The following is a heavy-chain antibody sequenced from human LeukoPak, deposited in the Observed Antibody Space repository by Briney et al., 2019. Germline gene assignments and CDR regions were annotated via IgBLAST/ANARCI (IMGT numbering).Heavy chain of an antibody. Sequence: GGSLRLSCAASGFNFRSFGMHWVRQAPGKGLEWVAAIWYDGGNKYYADSLKGRFTISRDNSKNTLYLQMNSLRAEDTAVYYCASFTGYVVLDYWGQGTLVTVSS. CDR1: GFNFRSFG. CDR2: IWYDGGNK. J-gene: IGHJ4*02. V-gene: IGHV3-33*01. D-gene: IGHD2-21*01. CDR3: ASFTGYVVLDY.